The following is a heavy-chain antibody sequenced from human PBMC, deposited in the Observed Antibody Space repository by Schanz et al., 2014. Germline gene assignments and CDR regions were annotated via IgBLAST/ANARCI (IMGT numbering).Heavy chain of an antibody. D-gene: IGHD4-17*01. V-gene: IGHV3-7*01. Sequence: EVQLVESGGGLVQPGGSLRLCCVASGFTFSRYWMTWVRQAPGKGLEWVANIKQDGSAKNYVDSVKGRFTISRDNPKNSLCLQMNSLRAEDTALYYCARVLGGDEGLDQWCQGTLVTVSS. CDR2: IKQDGSAK. CDR1: GFTFSRYW. CDR3: ARVLGGDEGLDQ. J-gene: IGHJ4*02.